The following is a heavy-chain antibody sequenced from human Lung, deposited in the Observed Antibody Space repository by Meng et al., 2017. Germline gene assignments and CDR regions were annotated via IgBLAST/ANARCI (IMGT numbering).Heavy chain of an antibody. Sequence: QVQRQPWGEGLLTPEETVSFTCIASGASLSDYDRSWLPQAPGKGLEWIGDINHSGSNNYNPHVQQRATISVDTSHTNLSQKMRSVPGTDSAVYYYARGPTTMAHDFDYWGQGTLVTVSS. D-gene: IGHD4-11*01. CDR3: ARGPTTMAHDFDY. V-gene: IGHV4-34*01. CDR1: GASLSDYD. CDR2: INHSGSN. J-gene: IGHJ4*02.